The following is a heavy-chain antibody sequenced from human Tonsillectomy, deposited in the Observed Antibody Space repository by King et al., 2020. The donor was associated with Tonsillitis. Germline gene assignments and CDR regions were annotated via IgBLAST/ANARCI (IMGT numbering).Heavy chain of an antibody. D-gene: IGHD6-13*01. J-gene: IGHJ6*02. V-gene: IGHV3-30-3*01. CDR1: GFTFSSYA. CDR3: AREWSADRSSWFWDYYYGMDV. Sequence: VQLVESGGGVVQPGRSLRLSCAASGFTFSSYAMHWVRQAPGKGLEWVAVISYDGSNKYYADSVKGRFTISRDNSKNTLYLQMKSLRAEDTAVYYCAREWSADRSSWFWDYYYGMDVWGQGTTVTVSS. CDR2: ISYDGSNK.